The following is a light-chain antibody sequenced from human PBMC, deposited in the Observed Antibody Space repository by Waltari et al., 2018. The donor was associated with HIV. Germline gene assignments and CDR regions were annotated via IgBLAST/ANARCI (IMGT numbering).Light chain of an antibody. CDR2: DVS. CDR3: SSYTSSSTEV. CDR1: SSDVGGYNY. V-gene: IGLV2-14*01. Sequence: QSALTQPASVSGSPGQSITISCTGTSSDVGGYNYVSWYQQHPGKAPKLMIYDVSKRPSGVSNRFSGSKSGNTVSLTISGLQVEDEADYYCSSYTSSSTEVFGGGTKLTVL. J-gene: IGLJ2*01.